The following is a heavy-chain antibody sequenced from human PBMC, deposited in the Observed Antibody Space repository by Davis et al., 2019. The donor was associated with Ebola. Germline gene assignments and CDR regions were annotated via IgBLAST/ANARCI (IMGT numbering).Heavy chain of an antibody. CDR3: ARAVPPTKLGYYYYGMDV. J-gene: IGHJ6*02. Sequence: PSETLSLTCTVSGGSISSRSYYWAWIRQPPGKGLEWIGNIYYSGSTYYNPSLKSRVTISVDTSKNQFSLKLSSVTAADTAVYYCARAVPPTKLGYYYYGMDVWGQGTTVTVSS. D-gene: IGHD7-27*01. V-gene: IGHV4-39*07. CDR1: GGSISSRSYY. CDR2: IYYSGST.